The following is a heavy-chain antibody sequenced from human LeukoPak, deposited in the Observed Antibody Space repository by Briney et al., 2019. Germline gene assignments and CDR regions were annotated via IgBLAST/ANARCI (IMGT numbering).Heavy chain of an antibody. CDR2: IYYSKNT. Sequence: SETLSLTCTVSGGSISSSSAYWGWIRQPPGKGLEWIGSIYYSKNTYYNPSLKSRVTFSVDTSKNQFSLKLNSVTAADTAVYYCARGGDYGDLRYFDYWGQGTLVTVSS. CDR1: GGSISSSSAY. D-gene: IGHD4-17*01. V-gene: IGHV4-39*07. J-gene: IGHJ4*02. CDR3: ARGGDYGDLRYFDY.